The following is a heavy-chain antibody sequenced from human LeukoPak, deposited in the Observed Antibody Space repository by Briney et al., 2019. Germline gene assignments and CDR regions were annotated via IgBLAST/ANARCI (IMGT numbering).Heavy chain of an antibody. V-gene: IGHV3-30*18. Sequence: GGSQRLSCAASGFTFSSYGMHWVRQAPGKGLEWVAVISYDGSNKYYADSVKGRFTISRDNSKNTLYLQMNSLRAEDTAVYYCAKFGTDVYYYDSSGYDDYWGQGTLVTVSS. D-gene: IGHD3-22*01. CDR2: ISYDGSNK. CDR3: AKFGTDVYYYDSSGYDDY. CDR1: GFTFSSYG. J-gene: IGHJ4*02.